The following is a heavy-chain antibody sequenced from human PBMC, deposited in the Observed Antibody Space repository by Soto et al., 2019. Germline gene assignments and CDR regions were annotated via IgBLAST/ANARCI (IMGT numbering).Heavy chain of an antibody. D-gene: IGHD2-15*01. CDR3: ARVGIVVVVAAINWFDP. CDR2: ISAYNGNT. CDR1: GYTFTSYG. J-gene: IGHJ5*02. Sequence: ASVKVCCKASGYTFTSYGISWVRQAPGQGLEWMGWISAYNGNTNYAQKLQGRVTMTTDTSTSTAYMELRSLRSDDTAVYYCARVGIVVVVAAINWFDPWGQGTLVTVSS. V-gene: IGHV1-18*01.